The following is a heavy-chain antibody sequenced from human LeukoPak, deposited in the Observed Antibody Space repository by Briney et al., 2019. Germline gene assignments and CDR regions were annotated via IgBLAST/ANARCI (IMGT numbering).Heavy chain of an antibody. CDR2: IYTSGST. CDR3: ARSRSSGSYYTFDY. CDR1: GGSISRYY. Sequence: SETLSLTCTVSGGSISRYYGSWIRQPAGKGLEWIGRIYTSGSTNYNPSLKSRVTMSVDTSKNQFSLKLSSVTAADTAVYYCARSRSSGSYYTFDYWGQGTLVTVSS. J-gene: IGHJ4*02. D-gene: IGHD3-22*01. V-gene: IGHV4-4*07.